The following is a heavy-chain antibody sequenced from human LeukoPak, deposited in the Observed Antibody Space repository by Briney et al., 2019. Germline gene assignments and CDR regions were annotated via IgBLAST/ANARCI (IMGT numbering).Heavy chain of an antibody. CDR2: ISGSGGST. D-gene: IGHD2-2*01. J-gene: IGHJ6*03. V-gene: IGHV3-23*01. CDR1: GFTFSSYA. Sequence: GGSLRLSCAASGFTFSSYAMSWVRQAPGKGLEWVSAISGSGGSTYYADSVKGRFTISRDNSKNTLYLQMSSLRAEDTAVYYCAKSLYPYYYMDVWGKGTTVTVSS. CDR3: AKSLYPYYYMDV.